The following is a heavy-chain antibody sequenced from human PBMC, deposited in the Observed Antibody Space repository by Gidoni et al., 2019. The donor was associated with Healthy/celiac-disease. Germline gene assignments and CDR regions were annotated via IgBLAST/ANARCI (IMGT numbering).Heavy chain of an antibody. Sequence: QVQLQESGPGLVKPSETLSPTCTVPGGAISSYYWSWIRQPPGMGLEWIGYIYYSGSTNYNPSLKSRVTISVDTSKNQFSLKLSSVTAADTAVYYCARRYDFWSGYRGYYYYGMDVWGQGTTVTVSS. CDR2: IYYSGST. J-gene: IGHJ6*02. CDR1: GGAISSYY. V-gene: IGHV4-59*01. D-gene: IGHD3-3*01. CDR3: ARRYDFWSGYRGYYYYGMDV.